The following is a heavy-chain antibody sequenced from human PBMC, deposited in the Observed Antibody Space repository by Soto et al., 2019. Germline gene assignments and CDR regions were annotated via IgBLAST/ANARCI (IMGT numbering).Heavy chain of an antibody. CDR2: INPDSGGT. D-gene: IGHD2-2*01. V-gene: IGHV1-2*02. CDR1: GYTFTDYY. J-gene: IGHJ2*01. Sequence: GASVKVSCKASGYTFTDYYIHWVRQAPGQGLEWVGWINPDSGGTNLAQRFQGRVTMTSDTSINTAYMELSSLRSDDTAVYYCAIRTGQLAIISEFDGDWFFEVWGRGTLVTVPQ. CDR3: AIRTGQLAIISEFDGDWFFEV.